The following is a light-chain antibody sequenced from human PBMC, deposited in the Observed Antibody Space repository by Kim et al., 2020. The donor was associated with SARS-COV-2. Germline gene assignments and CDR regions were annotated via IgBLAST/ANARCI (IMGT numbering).Light chain of an antibody. Sequence: DIQMTQSPPSLAASVGDRVTIACRASQSISTYLNWYQQKPGKAPKLLIYAASSLQSGVPSRFSRSGSGTDFTLTISSLQPEDFATYFSEQGGTTPLLTLGEGTRREI. CDR3: EQGGTTPLLT. J-gene: IGKJ2*01. CDR2: AAS. V-gene: IGKV1-39*01. CDR1: QSISTY.